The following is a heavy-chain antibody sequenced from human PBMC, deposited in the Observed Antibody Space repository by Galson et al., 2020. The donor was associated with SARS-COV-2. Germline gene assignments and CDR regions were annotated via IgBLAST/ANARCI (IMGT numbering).Heavy chain of an antibody. CDR3: VRDQKVTSRPGTFNGMDV. Sequence: GGSLRLSCAASGFTFSDYYMSWIRQAPGKGLEWVSYISSSGSTIYYADSVKGRFTISRDNAKNSLYLQMNSLRAEDTAVYYCVRDQKVTSRPGTFNGMDVWGQGTTVTVSS. CDR1: GFTFSDYY. J-gene: IGHJ6*02. V-gene: IGHV3-11*01. CDR2: ISSSGSTI. D-gene: IGHD4-17*01.